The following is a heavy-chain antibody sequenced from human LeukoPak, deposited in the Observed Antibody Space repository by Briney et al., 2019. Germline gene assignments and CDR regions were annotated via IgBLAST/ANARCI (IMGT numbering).Heavy chain of an antibody. J-gene: IGHJ5*02. V-gene: IGHV1-46*01. Sequence: ASVKVSCKASGYTFTSHYMHWVRQAPGQGLEWMGLINPSGSSTLYAQKFQGRVTMTRDMSTSTDYMELSSLRSEDTAVYYCARDNSVEDTAWWFDPWGQGTLVTVSS. CDR1: GYTFTSHY. D-gene: IGHD4-23*01. CDR3: ARDNSVEDTAWWFDP. CDR2: INPSGSST.